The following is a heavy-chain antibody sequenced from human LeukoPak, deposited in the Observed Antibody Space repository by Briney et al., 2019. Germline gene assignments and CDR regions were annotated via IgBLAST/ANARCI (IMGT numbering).Heavy chain of an antibody. J-gene: IGHJ4*02. V-gene: IGHV3-30*02. D-gene: IGHD1-14*01. CDR1: GFTFSSYS. CDR2: IRYDGNNK. CDR3: VKDNPLDY. Sequence: GGSLRLSCAASGFTFSSYSMNWVRQAPGKGLEWVAFIRYDGNNKLYADSMKGRFTISRDNSKNTLYLHINSLRAEDTAVYYCVKDNPLDYWGQGTLVIVSS.